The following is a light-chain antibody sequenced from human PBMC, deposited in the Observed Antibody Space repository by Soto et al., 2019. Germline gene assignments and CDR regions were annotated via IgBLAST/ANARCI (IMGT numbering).Light chain of an antibody. Sequence: EIVLTQSPGTLSLSPGERATLSCRASQSVRPNFLAWYQQKPAQAPRLLIYGASSRATGIPDRFSGSGSGTDFTLTISRLEPEDFAVYYCQQYGSSPPVTFGQGTKVDIK. CDR1: QSVRPNF. CDR3: QQYGSSPPVT. J-gene: IGKJ1*01. V-gene: IGKV3-20*01. CDR2: GAS.